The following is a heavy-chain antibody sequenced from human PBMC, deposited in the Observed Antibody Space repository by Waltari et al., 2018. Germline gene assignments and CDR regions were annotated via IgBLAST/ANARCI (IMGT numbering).Heavy chain of an antibody. Sequence: EVQLVQSGAEVKKPGESLKISCKGSGYSFTSYWIGWVRQMPGKGLEWMGIIYPGESDTRYSPSFQGQVTISADKSISTAYLQWSSLKASDTAMYYCARRGYSYGELVYSGMDVWGQGTTVTVSS. CDR2: IYPGESDT. V-gene: IGHV5-51*01. CDR3: ARRGYSYGELVYSGMDV. CDR1: GYSFTSYW. J-gene: IGHJ6*02. D-gene: IGHD5-18*01.